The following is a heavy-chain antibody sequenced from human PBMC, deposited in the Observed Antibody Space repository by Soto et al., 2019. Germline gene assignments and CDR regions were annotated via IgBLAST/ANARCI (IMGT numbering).Heavy chain of an antibody. D-gene: IGHD2-21*02. CDR1: GYTFTSYD. CDR2: MNPNSGNT. J-gene: IGHJ6*02. CDR3: ARPMTLERNYGMDV. Sequence: QVQLVQSGAEVKKPGASVKVSCKASGYTFTSYDINWVRQATGQGLEWMGWMNPNSGNTGYAQKFQGRVTXXRXTXXSTAYMELSSLRSEDTAVYYCARPMTLERNYGMDVWGQGTTVTVSS. V-gene: IGHV1-8*01.